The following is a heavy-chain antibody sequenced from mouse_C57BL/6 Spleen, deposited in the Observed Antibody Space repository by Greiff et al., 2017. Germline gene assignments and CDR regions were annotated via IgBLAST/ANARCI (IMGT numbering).Heavy chain of an antibody. CDR3: ARRTGYYFDC. Sequence: QVQLQQSGAELVRPGSSVKLSCKASGYTFTSYWMDWVKQRPGQGLEWIGNIYPSDSETHYNQKFKDKATLTVDKSSSTAYMQLSSLTSEDSAVYCCARRTGYYFDCWGQGTTLTVSS. D-gene: IGHD4-1*01. J-gene: IGHJ2*01. CDR1: GYTFTSYW. CDR2: IYPSDSET. V-gene: IGHV1-61*01.